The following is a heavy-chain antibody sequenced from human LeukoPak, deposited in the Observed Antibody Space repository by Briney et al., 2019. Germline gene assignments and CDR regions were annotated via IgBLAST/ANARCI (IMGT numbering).Heavy chain of an antibody. CDR3: AKAQTVAVAGTDY. D-gene: IGHD6-19*01. Sequence: GGSPRLSCAASGFTFSSYGMSWVRQAPGKGLEWVSAISGSGGSTYYADSVKGRFTISRDNSKNTLYLQMNSLRAEDTAVYYCAKAQTVAVAGTDYWGQGTLVTVSS. V-gene: IGHV3-23*01. J-gene: IGHJ4*02. CDR1: GFTFSSYG. CDR2: ISGSGGST.